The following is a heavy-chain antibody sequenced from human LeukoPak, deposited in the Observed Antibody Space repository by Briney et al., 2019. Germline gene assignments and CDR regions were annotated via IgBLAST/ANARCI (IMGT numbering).Heavy chain of an antibody. CDR3: ARDQEGFDY. CDR1: GYTFTSNY. CDR2: IYPRDGST. Sequence: ASVKVSCAASGYTFTSNYIRWVRQAPGQGLEWVGMIYPRDGSTSYAQKFQGRVTVTRDTSTSTVHMELSGLRSEDTAVYYCARDQEGFDYWGQGTLVTVSS. V-gene: IGHV1-46*01. J-gene: IGHJ4*02.